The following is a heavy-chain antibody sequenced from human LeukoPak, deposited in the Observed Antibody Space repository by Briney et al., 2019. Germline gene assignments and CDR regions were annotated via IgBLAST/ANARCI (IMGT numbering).Heavy chain of an antibody. V-gene: IGHV3-21*01. D-gene: IGHD6-19*01. CDR3: ARDAKIAVAAKTYYFDY. Sequence: GGSLRLSCAASGFTFSSYSMNWVRQAPGKGLEWVSSISSSSSYIYYADSVKGRFTISRDNAKNSLYLQMNGLRAEDTAVYYCARDAKIAVAAKTYYFDYWGQGTLVTVSS. CDR2: ISSSSSYI. J-gene: IGHJ4*02. CDR1: GFTFSSYS.